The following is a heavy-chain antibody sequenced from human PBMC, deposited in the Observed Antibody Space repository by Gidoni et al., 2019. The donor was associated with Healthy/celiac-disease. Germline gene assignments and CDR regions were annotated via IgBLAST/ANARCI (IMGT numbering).Heavy chain of an antibody. CDR1: GFTFSNAW. CDR3: TTGYVAARDYYYYGMDV. CDR2: IKSKTDGGTT. V-gene: IGHV3-15*01. J-gene: IGHJ6*02. Sequence: EVQLVESGGGLVKPGGSLRLSCAASGFTFSNAWMSWVRQAPGKGLEWVGRIKSKTDGGTTDYAAPVKGRFTISRDDSKNTLYLQMNSLKTEDTAVYYCTTGYVAARDYYYYGMDVWGQGTTVTVSS. D-gene: IGHD6-6*01.